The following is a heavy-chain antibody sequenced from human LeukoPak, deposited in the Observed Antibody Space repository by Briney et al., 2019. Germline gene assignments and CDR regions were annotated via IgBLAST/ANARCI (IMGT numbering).Heavy chain of an antibody. CDR1: GFTFSDSA. CDR3: AKDIRGGYSYGPPDY. CDR2: IRSKANNYAT. Sequence: GGSLRLSCAASGFTFSDSAMHWVRQASGKGLEWVGRIRSKANNYATAYAASVKGRFTISRDNSKNTLYLQMNSLRAEDTAVYYCAKDIRGGYSYGPPDYWGQGTLVTVSS. V-gene: IGHV3-73*01. D-gene: IGHD5-18*01. J-gene: IGHJ4*02.